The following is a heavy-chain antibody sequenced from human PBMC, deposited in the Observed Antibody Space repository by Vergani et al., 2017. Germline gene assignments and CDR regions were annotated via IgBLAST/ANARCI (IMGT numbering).Heavy chain of an antibody. D-gene: IGHD2-21*01. CDR3: ARDGGEYDKDALDF. Sequence: QVQLQESGPGLVKPSQTLSLTCTVSGGSFSTGGQSWTWLRQAAGKGLEWIGRIYTSGATNYNPSLRSRAIMSVDASKNQFSLKLTSVTAADTAVYYCARDGGEYDKDALDFWGQGTKVTVTS. V-gene: IGHV4-61*02. CDR2: IYTSGAT. CDR1: GGSFSTGGQS. J-gene: IGHJ3*01.